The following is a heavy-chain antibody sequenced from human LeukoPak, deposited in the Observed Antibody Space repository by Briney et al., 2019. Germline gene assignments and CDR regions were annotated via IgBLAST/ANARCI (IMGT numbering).Heavy chain of an antibody. V-gene: IGHV1-2*02. CDR2: INPNSGGT. CDR1: GYTFTGYY. J-gene: IGHJ6*03. Sequence: GASVKVSCKASGYTFTGYYMHWVRQAPGQGLEWMGWINPNSGGTNYAQKFQGRVTMSRDTSISTAYMELSRLRSDDTAVYYCATRGSFGIYYYYYYMDVWGKGTTVTVSS. D-gene: IGHD3-10*01. CDR3: ATRGSFGIYYYYYYMDV.